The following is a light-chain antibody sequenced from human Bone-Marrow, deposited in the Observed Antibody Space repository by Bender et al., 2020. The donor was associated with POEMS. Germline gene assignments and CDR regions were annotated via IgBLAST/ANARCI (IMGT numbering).Light chain of an antibody. CDR2: DVI. CDR1: SSDIGHYNY. CDR3: CSYAGTYNPFV. J-gene: IGLJ1*01. Sequence: QSALTQPRSVSGSPGQAVTISCAGTSSDIGHYNYVSWYQQHPGKAPKLMIYDVIKRPSGVPDRFSGSKSGNTASLTISGLQADDEADYYCCSYAGTYNPFVFGTGTEVTVL. V-gene: IGLV2-11*01.